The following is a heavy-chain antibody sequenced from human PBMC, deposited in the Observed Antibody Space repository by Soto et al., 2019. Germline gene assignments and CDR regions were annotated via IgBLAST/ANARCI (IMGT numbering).Heavy chain of an antibody. CDR1: GYTFTGYY. V-gene: IGHV1-2*04. CDR3: ARAGIAVAGYYYYYGMDV. Sequence: ASVKVSCKASGYTFTGYYMHWVRQAPGQGLEWMGWINPNSGGTNYAQKFQGWVTMTRGTSISTAYMELSRLRSDDTAVYYCARAGIAVAGYYYYYGMDVWGQGTTVTVSS. D-gene: IGHD6-19*01. CDR2: INPNSGGT. J-gene: IGHJ6*02.